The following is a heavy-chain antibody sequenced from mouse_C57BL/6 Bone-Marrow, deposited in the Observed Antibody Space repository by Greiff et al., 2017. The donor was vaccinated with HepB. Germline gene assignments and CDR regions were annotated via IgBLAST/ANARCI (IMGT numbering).Heavy chain of an antibody. CDR2: INSDGGST. CDR3: ARRQLRLPFAY. J-gene: IGHJ3*01. CDR1: EYEFPSHD. D-gene: IGHD3-2*02. Sequence: EVKLMESGGGLVQPGESQKLSCESNEYEFPSHDMSWVRKTPEKRLELVAAINSDGGSTYYPDTMERRFIISRDNTKKTLYLQMSSLRSEDTALYYCARRQLRLPFAYWGQGTLVTVSA. V-gene: IGHV5-2*03.